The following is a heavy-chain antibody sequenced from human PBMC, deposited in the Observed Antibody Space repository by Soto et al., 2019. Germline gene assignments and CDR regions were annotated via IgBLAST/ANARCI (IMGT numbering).Heavy chain of an antibody. Sequence: GGSLRLSCVASGFTFSSYAMSWVRQAPGKGLEWVSGISGSGGGIYYSDSVKGRFTISRDNSKDTLYLQMNSLRAEDTAVYFCAKDGYTTSPYYFDSWGQGTLVTVSS. CDR1: GFTFSSYA. J-gene: IGHJ4*02. CDR2: ISGSGGGI. D-gene: IGHD2-2*02. V-gene: IGHV3-23*01. CDR3: AKDGYTTSPYYFDS.